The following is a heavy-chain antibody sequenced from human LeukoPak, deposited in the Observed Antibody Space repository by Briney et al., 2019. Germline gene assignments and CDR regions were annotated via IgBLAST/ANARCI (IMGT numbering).Heavy chain of an antibody. D-gene: IGHD3-16*01. V-gene: IGHV4-39*01. CDR3: VRHGTITFGGVVGH. J-gene: IGHJ4*02. CDR2: IYHAGAI. Sequence: SETLSLTCTVSGASMDNNNYDWGWIRQPPGKGLEWVGSIYHAGAIFQNPSLKGRVTLSIDTSKNQFSLRLLSVTAADTAVYYCVRHGTITFGGVVGHWGQGTLVTVSS. CDR1: GASMDNNNYD.